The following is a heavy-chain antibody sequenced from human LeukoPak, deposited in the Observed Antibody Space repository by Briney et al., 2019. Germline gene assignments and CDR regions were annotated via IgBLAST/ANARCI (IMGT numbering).Heavy chain of an antibody. CDR3: TRKTPGRTPFDY. V-gene: IGHV3-53*01. CDR1: GFTVSSNY. CDR2: VGTSADT. Sequence: PGGSLRLSCAASGFTVSSNYMSWVRQAPGQGLQWVSAVGTSADTYYADSVRGRFTISRDNSKNTLYLQMDSLRAEDTAIYYCTRKTPGRTPFDYWGQGILVTVSS. D-gene: IGHD2-15*01. J-gene: IGHJ4*02.